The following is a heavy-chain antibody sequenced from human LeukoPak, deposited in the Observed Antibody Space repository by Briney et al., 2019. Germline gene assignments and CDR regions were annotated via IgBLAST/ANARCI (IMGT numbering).Heavy chain of an antibody. CDR2: IRYDGSNK. D-gene: IGHD6-6*01. CDR1: GFTFSSYG. Sequence: PGGSLRLSCAASGFTFSSYGMHWVRQAPGKGLEWVAFIRYDGSNKYYADSVKGRFTISRDNSKNTLYLQMNSLRAEDTAVYYCAKDTLAARPGAAAFDIWGQGTMVTVSS. J-gene: IGHJ3*02. CDR3: AKDTLAARPGAAAFDI. V-gene: IGHV3-30*02.